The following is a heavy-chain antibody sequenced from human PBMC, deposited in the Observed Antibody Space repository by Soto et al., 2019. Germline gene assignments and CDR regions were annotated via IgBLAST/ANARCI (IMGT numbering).Heavy chain of an antibody. CDR2: ISSSAVYI. Sequence: WGSLRLSCAASGFNFITYSLSWFRQAPGKGLEWVASISSSAVYIDYADSVKGRFTISRDNANNSLNLQMNSLRAEDTATYYCVRDGLDYYDTERLYFDKWGQGTLVTVSS. J-gene: IGHJ4*02. V-gene: IGHV3-21*01. CDR3: VRDGLDYYDTERLYFDK. CDR1: GFNFITYS. D-gene: IGHD3-22*01.